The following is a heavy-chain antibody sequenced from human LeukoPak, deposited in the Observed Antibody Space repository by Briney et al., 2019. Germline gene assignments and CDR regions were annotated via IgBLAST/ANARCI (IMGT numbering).Heavy chain of an antibody. D-gene: IGHD5-18*01. CDR2: VSGSGGST. CDR3: AKGAASRGYTYVAN. J-gene: IGHJ4*02. Sequence: GGSLRLSCAASAFTFGSYAMIWVRQAPGKGLEWVSSVSGSGGSTYYADSVKGRFTISRDNSNNTLYLQMNSLRAEDTALYYCAKGAASRGYTYVANWGQGTLVTVSS. V-gene: IGHV3-23*01. CDR1: AFTFGSYA.